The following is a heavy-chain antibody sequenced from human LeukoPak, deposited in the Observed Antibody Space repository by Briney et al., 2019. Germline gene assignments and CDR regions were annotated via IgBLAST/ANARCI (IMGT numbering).Heavy chain of an antibody. CDR3: ARDDCGGDCHLGY. V-gene: IGHV1-69*01. Sequence: GSSVKVSCKASGGTCSSYAISWVRQAPGQGLEWMGGIIPIFGTANYAQKFQGRVTITADESTSTAYMELSSLRSEDTAVYYCARDDCGGDCHLGYWGQGTLVTVSS. CDR2: IIPIFGTA. D-gene: IGHD2-21*02. CDR1: GGTCSSYA. J-gene: IGHJ4*02.